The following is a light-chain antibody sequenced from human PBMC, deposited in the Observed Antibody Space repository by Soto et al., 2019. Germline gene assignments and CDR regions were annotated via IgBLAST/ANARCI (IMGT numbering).Light chain of an antibody. J-gene: IGKJ1*01. CDR2: AAS. V-gene: IGKV1-39*01. CDR3: QQSYSNPWT. Sequence: DIQMTLSPSSLASSLGARVPITCRASQSISSYLNWYQQKPGKAPKLLIYAASSLQSGVPSRFSGSGSGTDFTLTISSLQPEDFATYYCQQSYSNPWTFGQGTKADIK. CDR1: QSISSY.